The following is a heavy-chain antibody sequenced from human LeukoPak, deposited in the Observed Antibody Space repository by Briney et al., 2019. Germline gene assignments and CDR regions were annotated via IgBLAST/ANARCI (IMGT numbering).Heavy chain of an antibody. CDR1: GFTFSSYS. CDR2: ISSSSSYI. D-gene: IGHD3-22*01. J-gene: IGHJ4*02. CDR3: AAGNPGTYYYDSSGYYSPFDY. V-gene: IGHV3-21*01. Sequence: GGSLRLSCAASGFTFSSYSMNWVRQAPGKGLEWVSSISSSSSYIYYADSVKGRFTISRDNAKNSLYLQMNSLRAEDTAVYYCAAGNPGTYYYDSSGYYSPFDYWGQGTLVTVSS.